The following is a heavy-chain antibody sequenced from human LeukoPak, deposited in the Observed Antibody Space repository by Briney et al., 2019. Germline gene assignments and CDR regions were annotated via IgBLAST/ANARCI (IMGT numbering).Heavy chain of an antibody. V-gene: IGHV1-18*01. D-gene: IGHD6-13*01. J-gene: IGHJ4*02. CDR1: GYTFTSSD. CDR2: ISTYTGHT. CDR3: ARGGAAAGYDH. Sequence: ASVKVSCRASGYTFTSSDISWVRQAPGQGLEWMGWISTYTGHTNYPRNLQGRVTVTTDTSTSTAYMELRSLRSDDTAVYYCARGGAAAGYDHWGQGTLVTVSS.